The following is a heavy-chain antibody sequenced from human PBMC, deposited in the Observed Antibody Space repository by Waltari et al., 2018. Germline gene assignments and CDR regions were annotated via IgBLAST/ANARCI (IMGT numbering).Heavy chain of an antibody. CDR2: ITSDGRDT. V-gene: IGHV3-74*01. J-gene: IGHJ2*01. Sequence: EVQLVESGGGLVQPGGSLRVSCAASGFLFSNYWMHWVRQVPGKGLVGVSRITSDGRDTKYADSVKGRFTIARDNAKDTLYLQMNSLTADDTAVYYCATYRTAGDNYLEFWGRGTLVTVSS. D-gene: IGHD4-4*01. CDR3: ATYRTAGDNYLEF. CDR1: GFLFSNYW.